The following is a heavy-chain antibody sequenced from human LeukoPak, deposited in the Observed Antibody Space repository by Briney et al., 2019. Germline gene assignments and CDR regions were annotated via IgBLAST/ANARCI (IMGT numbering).Heavy chain of an antibody. J-gene: IGHJ4*02. CDR3: AGLGGTKGY. Sequence: SQTLSLTCAVSGYSISSGYYWGWIRQPPGKGLGWIGSIYHSGSTYYNPSLKSRVTISVDTSKSRFCLKLSSVTAADTAVYYCAGLGGTKGYWGQGTLVTVSS. D-gene: IGHD2-2*01. CDR1: GYSISSGYY. CDR2: IYHSGST. V-gene: IGHV4-38-2*01.